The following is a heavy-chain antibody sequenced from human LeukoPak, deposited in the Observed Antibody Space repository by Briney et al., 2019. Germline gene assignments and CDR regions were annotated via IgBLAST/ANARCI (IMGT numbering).Heavy chain of an antibody. CDR3: ARGRRYQLPLEFDP. J-gene: IGHJ5*02. V-gene: IGHV4-34*01. CDR1: GGSFSGYY. CDR2: INHSGST. D-gene: IGHD2-2*01. Sequence: PSETLSLTCAVYGGSFSGYYWSWIRQPPGKGLEWIGEINHSGSTNYNPSLKSRVTISVDTSKNQFSLKLSSVTAADTAVYYCARGRRYQLPLEFDPWGQGTLVTVSS.